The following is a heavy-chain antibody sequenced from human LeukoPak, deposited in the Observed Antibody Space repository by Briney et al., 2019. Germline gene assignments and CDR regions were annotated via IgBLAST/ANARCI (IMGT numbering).Heavy chain of an antibody. J-gene: IGHJ4*02. CDR2: INHSGST. CDR1: GGSFSGYY. V-gene: IGHV4-34*01. D-gene: IGHD4-23*01. Sequence: SETLSLTCAVYGGSFSGYYWSWIRQPPGKGLEWIGEINHSGSTNYNPSLKSRVTISVDTSKNQFSLRLSSVTAADTAVYDCARGAYGGNSHYFDYWGQGTLVTVSS. CDR3: ARGAYGGNSHYFDY.